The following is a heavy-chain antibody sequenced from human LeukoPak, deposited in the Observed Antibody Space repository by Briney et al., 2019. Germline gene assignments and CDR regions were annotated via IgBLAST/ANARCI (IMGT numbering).Heavy chain of an antibody. D-gene: IGHD5-18*01. J-gene: IGHJ3*02. CDR2: ISNDGTMK. CDR1: GFTFSNYA. CDR3: ARVLVDTAMADAFDI. V-gene: IGHV3-30*14. Sequence: GRSLRLSCAASGFTFSNYAMHWVRQAPGKGLEWVAVISNDGTMKYYADSVKGRFITSRDNSKSTLFLQMNSLRPEDTAVYYCARVLVDTAMADAFDIWGQGTMVTVSS.